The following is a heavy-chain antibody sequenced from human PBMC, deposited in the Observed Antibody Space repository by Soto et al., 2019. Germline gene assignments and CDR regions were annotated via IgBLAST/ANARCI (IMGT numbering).Heavy chain of an antibody. J-gene: IGHJ4*02. CDR3: AKCAYYDSSGYSDF. CDR2: ISHDGSNK. CDR1: GFRFSSYA. D-gene: IGHD3-22*01. Sequence: LRLSCAASGFRFSSYAMHWVRQAPGKGLEWVAVISHDGSNKYYADSVKGRFTISKDTSKSTLFLQMNSLRDDDTAVYYCAKCAYYDSSGYSDFWGQGTLVTVSS. V-gene: IGHV3-30*18.